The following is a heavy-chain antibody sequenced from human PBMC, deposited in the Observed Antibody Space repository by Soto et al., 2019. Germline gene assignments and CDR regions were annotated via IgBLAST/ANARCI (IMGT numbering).Heavy chain of an antibody. Sequence: GGSLRLSCAASGFVFSSYAMSWVRQAPGKGLEWVSAISGSGTTAYYADSVKGRFIFSRDNSKNTLYLQMNSLRAEDTAVYYCTTGPVTMIVVVPSSGWGQGTLVTVSS. D-gene: IGHD3-22*01. J-gene: IGHJ4*02. CDR2: ISGSGTTA. CDR1: GFVFSSYA. V-gene: IGHV3-23*01. CDR3: TTGPVTMIVVVPSSG.